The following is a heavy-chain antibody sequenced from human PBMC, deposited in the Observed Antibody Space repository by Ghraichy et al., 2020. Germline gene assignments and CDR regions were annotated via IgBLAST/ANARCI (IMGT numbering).Heavy chain of an antibody. CDR2: TYYRSKWFN. CDR1: GDSVSSHSAA. D-gene: IGHD3-10*01. V-gene: IGHV6-1*01. Sequence: SQTLSLTCAISGDSVSSHSAAWNWIRQSPSRGLEWLGRTYYRSKWFNDYAVSVKSRITINPDTSKNHFSLQLNSVTPEDTAVYFCARAWSIGSPRAFDIWGQGTMVTVSP. J-gene: IGHJ3*02. CDR3: ARAWSIGSPRAFDI.